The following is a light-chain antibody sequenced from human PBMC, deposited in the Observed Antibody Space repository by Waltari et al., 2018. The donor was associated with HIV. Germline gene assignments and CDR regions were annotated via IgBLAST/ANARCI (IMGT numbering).Light chain of an antibody. V-gene: IGLV3-25*03. CDR3: QSADTTAWV. J-gene: IGLJ3*02. CDR2: KDI. Sequence: SYDLTQPPSVSVSPGQTARITCSGDSLPKEYVQWYQQKPGQAPVLLIYKDIKRPSGIPERFSGSTSGTTVTLTISGVQAEDEADYYCQSADTTAWVFGGGT. CDR1: SLPKEY.